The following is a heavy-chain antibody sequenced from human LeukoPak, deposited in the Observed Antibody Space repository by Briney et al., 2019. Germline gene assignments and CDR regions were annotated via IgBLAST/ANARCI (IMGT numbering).Heavy chain of an antibody. J-gene: IGHJ3*02. Sequence: GGSLRLSCAASGFSLSSYWMTWVRQAPGKGLEWVANIKQDGSEKNYVDSVKGRFTISRDNAKNTLYLQMNSLRAEDTAVYYCAKAKGWELQQDAFDIWGQGTMVTVSS. CDR2: IKQDGSEK. CDR3: AKAKGWELQQDAFDI. D-gene: IGHD1-26*01. V-gene: IGHV3-7*01. CDR1: GFSLSSYW.